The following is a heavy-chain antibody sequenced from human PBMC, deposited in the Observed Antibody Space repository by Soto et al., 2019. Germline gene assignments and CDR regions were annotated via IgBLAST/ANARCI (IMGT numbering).Heavy chain of an antibody. CDR3: GRDHYGFNSIDQ. D-gene: IGHD4-17*01. CDR1: GFSLSDHW. V-gene: IGHV3-74*01. J-gene: IGHJ4*02. CDR2: IRTDGGYT. Sequence: EVQLVASGGGLVQPGGSLRLACVASGFSLSDHWMHWVRQVPGKGLVHVSRIRTDGGYTNYADFVEGRLTISRDNAKNTLYLHMNSLRAEDTAVYFCGRDHYGFNSIDQWGQGTLVTVSS.